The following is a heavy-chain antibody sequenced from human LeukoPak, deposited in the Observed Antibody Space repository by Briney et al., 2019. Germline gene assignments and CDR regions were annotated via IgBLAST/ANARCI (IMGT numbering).Heavy chain of an antibody. CDR1: GGSISNFY. V-gene: IGHV4-59*01. J-gene: IGHJ4*02. CDR2: IFTGGST. CDR3: ARDRGGKDGGGFYFDH. Sequence: SETLSLTCTVSGGSISNFYWSWIRQPPGKGLEWIGYIFTGGSTNYNPSLKSRVTISLDTSKNQYSLKLNSVTAADTAVYYCARDRGGKDGGGFYFDHWGQGTLVTVSS. D-gene: IGHD3-16*01.